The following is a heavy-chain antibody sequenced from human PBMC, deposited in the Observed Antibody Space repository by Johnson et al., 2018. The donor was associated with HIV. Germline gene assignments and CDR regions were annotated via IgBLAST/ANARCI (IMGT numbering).Heavy chain of an antibody. Sequence: QVQLVESGGGVVQPGGSLRLSCAASGFTFSSYGMHWVRQAPGKGLEWVAFIRYDGSNKYYADSVKGRFTISRDNSKNTLYLQMNSLRAEDTAVYYCPKGRCDATTYHDAFDIWGQGTMVTVSS. CDR1: GFTFSSYG. V-gene: IGHV3-30*02. J-gene: IGHJ3*02. CDR3: PKGRCDATTYHDAFDI. D-gene: IGHD1-26*01. CDR2: IRYDGSNK.